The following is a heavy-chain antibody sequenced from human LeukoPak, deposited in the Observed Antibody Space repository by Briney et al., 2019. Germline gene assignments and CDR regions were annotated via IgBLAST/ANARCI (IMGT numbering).Heavy chain of an antibody. D-gene: IGHD6-13*01. Sequence: PSQTLSLTCTVSGGSISSGGYHWSWIRQHPGKGLEWIGYIYYSGSTYYNPSLKSRVTISVDTSKNQFSLKLSSVTAADTAVYYCASAESQQPFDYWGQGTLVTVSS. CDR1: GGSISSGGYH. CDR3: ASAESQQPFDY. J-gene: IGHJ4*02. V-gene: IGHV4-31*03. CDR2: IYYSGST.